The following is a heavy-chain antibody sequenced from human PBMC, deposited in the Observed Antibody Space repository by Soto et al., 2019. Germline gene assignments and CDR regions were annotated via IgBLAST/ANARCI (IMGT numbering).Heavy chain of an antibody. J-gene: IGHJ4*02. Sequence: SVKVSCKASGGTFNRYAISWVRQAPGQGLEWMGGIIPIFGIGNDAQRFQGRVTITADESTGTAYMELSSLRSEDTGVYYCAIRRGYSYGLNYWGQGTLVTVSS. CDR1: GGTFNRYA. CDR3: AIRRGYSYGLNY. V-gene: IGHV1-69*13. CDR2: IIPIFGIG. D-gene: IGHD5-18*01.